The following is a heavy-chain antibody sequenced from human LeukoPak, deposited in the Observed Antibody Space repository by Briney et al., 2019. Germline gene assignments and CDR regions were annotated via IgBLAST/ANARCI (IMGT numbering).Heavy chain of an antibody. J-gene: IGHJ3*02. CDR3: ARDPSMGNAFDI. D-gene: IGHD2/OR15-2a*01. CDR2: IIPILGIA. Sequence: SVKVSCKASGGTFSSYAISWVRQAPGQGLEWMGRIIPILGIANYAQKFQGRVTITADKSTSTAYMELRSLRSDDTAVYYCARDPSMGNAFDIWGQGTMVTVSS. V-gene: IGHV1-69*04. CDR1: GGTFSSYA.